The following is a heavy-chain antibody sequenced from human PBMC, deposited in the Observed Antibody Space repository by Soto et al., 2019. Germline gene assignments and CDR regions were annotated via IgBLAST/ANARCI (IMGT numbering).Heavy chain of an antibody. J-gene: IGHJ3*02. V-gene: IGHV4-34*02. CDR1: GGSLSGYY. Sequence: QVQLQQWGAGLLKPSETLSLTCAVYGGSLSGYYWNWIRQPPGKGLEWIGEINHGGGTDYNPSLKSRVTISLETSKKQFSLKLNSVTAADTAVYYCARGQSSGSYYAEVGFAIWGQGTMVTVSS. CDR3: ARGQSSGSYYAEVGFAI. CDR2: INHGGGT. D-gene: IGHD1-26*01.